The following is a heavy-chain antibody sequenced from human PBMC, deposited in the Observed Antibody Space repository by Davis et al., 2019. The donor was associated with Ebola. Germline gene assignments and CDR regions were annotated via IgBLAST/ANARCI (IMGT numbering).Heavy chain of an antibody. D-gene: IGHD4-11*01. Sequence: GGSLRLSCAASGFTFSGSAMHWVRQASGKGLEWVGRIRSKAYTYATAYAASVKGRFTNSRDDSKNTAYLQMNSLRAEDTAVYYCAKLNTVTTWPVVGYWGQGTLVTVSS. CDR3: AKLNTVTTWPVVGY. V-gene: IGHV3-73*01. J-gene: IGHJ4*02. CDR1: GFTFSGSA. CDR2: IRSKAYTYAT.